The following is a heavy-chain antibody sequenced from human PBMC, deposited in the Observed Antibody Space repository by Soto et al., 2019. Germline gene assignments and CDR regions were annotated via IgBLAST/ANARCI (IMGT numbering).Heavy chain of an antibody. CDR2: ISGVSGNT. CDR1: GYIFISYG. CDR3: ARIGVSSGHESPDSDS. J-gene: IGHJ4*02. V-gene: IGHV1-18*01. Sequence: ASVLVSCWAAGYIFISYGITWVGQAAGEGGEGMGWISGVSGNTNYESDLQGGGTITTDKNTNTSHMELMGLRAADAAVYYCARIGVSSGHESPDSDSWGQGTPVTVSS. D-gene: IGHD3-16*01.